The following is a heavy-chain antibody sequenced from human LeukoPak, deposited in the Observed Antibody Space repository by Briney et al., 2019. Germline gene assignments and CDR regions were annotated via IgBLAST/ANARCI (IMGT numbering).Heavy chain of an antibody. CDR2: ISGRGGST. J-gene: IGHJ3*02. Sequence: GGSLRLSCAASGFTFTSYAMSWVRQVPGKGLQWVSTISGRGGSTYYADSVKGRFTISRDNSKNTPYLRMNSLRAEDTAVYYCAKLLRYFDWYQGDAFDIRGQGTMVTVSS. D-gene: IGHD3-9*01. V-gene: IGHV3-23*01. CDR1: GFTFTSYA. CDR3: AKLLRYFDWYQGDAFDI.